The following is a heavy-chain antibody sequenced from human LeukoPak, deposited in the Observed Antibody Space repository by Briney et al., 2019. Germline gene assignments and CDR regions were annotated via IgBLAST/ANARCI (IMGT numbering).Heavy chain of an antibody. V-gene: IGHV4-59*12. CDR2: IYYSGST. CDR3: ARVRGHSGYRGYGFDY. Sequence: SETLSLTCTVSGGSISSYYWSWIRQPPGKGLEWIGYIYYSGSTNYNPSLKSRVTISVDTSKNQFSLKLSSVTAADTAVYYCARVRGHSGYRGYGFDYWGQGTLVTVSS. CDR1: GGSISSYY. D-gene: IGHD5-12*01. J-gene: IGHJ4*02.